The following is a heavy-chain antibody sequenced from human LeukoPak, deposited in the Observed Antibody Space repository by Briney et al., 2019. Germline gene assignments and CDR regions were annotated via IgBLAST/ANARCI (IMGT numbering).Heavy chain of an antibody. CDR2: ISYDGSNK. J-gene: IGHJ4*02. V-gene: IGHV3-30*18. D-gene: IGHD6-13*01. CDR3: AKGSLGSWYFFDS. Sequence: PGGSLRLSCAASGFTFSSYGMHWVRQAPGKGLEWVAVISYDGSNKYYADSVKGRFTISRDNSKNILYLQMNSLSAEDTAVYYCAKGSLGSWYFFDSWGQGTLVTVSS. CDR1: GFTFSSYG.